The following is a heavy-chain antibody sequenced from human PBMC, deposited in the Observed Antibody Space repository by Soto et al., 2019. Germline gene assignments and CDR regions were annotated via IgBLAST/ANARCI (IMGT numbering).Heavy chain of an antibody. J-gene: IGHJ6*02. D-gene: IGHD2-15*01. Sequence: PGGSLRLSCAASGFTFSSYWMSWVRQAPGKGLEWVANIKQDGSEKYYVDSVKGRFTISRDNAKNSLYLQMNSLRAEDTAVYYCARSPRHAYCSGGSCYYYYYGMDVWGQGTTVTVSS. CDR1: GFTFSSYW. CDR3: ARSPRHAYCSGGSCYYYYYGMDV. CDR2: IKQDGSEK. V-gene: IGHV3-7*01.